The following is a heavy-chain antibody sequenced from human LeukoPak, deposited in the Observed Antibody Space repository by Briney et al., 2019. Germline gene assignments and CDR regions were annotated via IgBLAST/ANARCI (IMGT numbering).Heavy chain of an antibody. D-gene: IGHD3-22*01. Sequence: PGGSLRLSCAASGFTFSSYSMNWVRQAPGKGLEWVSSISSSSSYTYYADSVKGRFTISRDNAKNSLYLQMNSLRAEDTAVYYYARDRHYEDSSAPYDCWGQGTLVTVSS. J-gene: IGHJ4*02. CDR1: GFTFSSYS. V-gene: IGHV3-21*01. CDR2: ISSSSSYT. CDR3: ARDRHYEDSSAPYDC.